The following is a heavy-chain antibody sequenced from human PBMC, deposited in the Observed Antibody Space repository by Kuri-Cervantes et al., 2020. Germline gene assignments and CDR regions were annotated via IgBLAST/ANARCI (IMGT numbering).Heavy chain of an antibody. J-gene: IGHJ4*02. CDR2: IWYDGSNK. CDR3: ARVRSPHVRAVAGTEMDY. D-gene: IGHD6-19*01. CDR1: GFTFSTYV. V-gene: IGHV3-33*08. Sequence: GGSLRLSCAASGFTFSTYVMHWVRQAPGKGLEWVAVIWYDGSNKYYADSVKGRFTISRDNSKNTLYLQMNSLRAEDTAVYYCARVRSPHVRAVAGTEMDYWGQGTLVTVSS.